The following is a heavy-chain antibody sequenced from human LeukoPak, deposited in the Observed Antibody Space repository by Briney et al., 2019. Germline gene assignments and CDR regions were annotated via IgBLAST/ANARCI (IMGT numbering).Heavy chain of an antibody. Sequence: PSETLSLTCAVYGGSFSGYYWSWIRQPPGKGLEWIGEINHSGSTNYNPSLKSRVTISVDTSKNQFSLKLSSVTAADTAVYYCARGGVRRQQLWIPPMDVWGQGTTVTVSS. J-gene: IGHJ6*02. D-gene: IGHD6-13*01. CDR2: INHSGST. CDR3: ARGGVRRQQLWIPPMDV. CDR1: GGSFSGYY. V-gene: IGHV4-34*01.